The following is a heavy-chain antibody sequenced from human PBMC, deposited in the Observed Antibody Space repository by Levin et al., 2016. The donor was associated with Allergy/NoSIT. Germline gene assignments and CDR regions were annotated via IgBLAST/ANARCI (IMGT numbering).Heavy chain of an antibody. D-gene: IGHD4-23*01. J-gene: IGHJ4*02. CDR2: IYYSGST. V-gene: IGHV4-30-4*01. CDR3: ARDRPPYDYGGNPLDY. CDR1: GGSISSGDYY. Sequence: SETLSLTCTVSGGSISSGDYYWTWIRQPPGKGLEWIGYIYYSGSTYYNPSLKSRVTISVDTSKNQFSLKLSSVTAADTAVYYCARDRPPYDYGGNPLDYWGQGTPGHRLL.